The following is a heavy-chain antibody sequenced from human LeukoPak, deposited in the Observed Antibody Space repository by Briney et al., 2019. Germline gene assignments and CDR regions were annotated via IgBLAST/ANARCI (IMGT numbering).Heavy chain of an antibody. CDR1: GFTFSSYA. J-gene: IGHJ3*02. V-gene: IGHV3-23*01. D-gene: IGHD6-19*01. Sequence: GGSLRLSCAASGFTFSSYAMSWVRQAPGKGLEWVSAISGSGGSTYYADSVKGRFTISRDNSKNTLYLQMNSLRAEDTAVYYCARGRYSSGWLPDAFDIWGQGTMVTVSS. CDR3: ARGRYSSGWLPDAFDI. CDR2: ISGSGGST.